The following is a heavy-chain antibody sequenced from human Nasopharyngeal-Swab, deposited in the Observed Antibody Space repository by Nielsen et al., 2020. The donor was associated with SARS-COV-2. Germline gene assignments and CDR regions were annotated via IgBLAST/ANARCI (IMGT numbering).Heavy chain of an antibody. V-gene: IGHV3-53*01. CDR3: AKASGVGATGGDY. D-gene: IGHD1-26*01. CDR2: NSGGST. J-gene: IGHJ4*02. CDR1: GFTVSSNY. Sequence: GESLKISCAASGFTVSSNYMSWVRQAPGKGLEWVSVNSGGSTYYADSVKGRFTISRDNSKNTLYLQMNSLRAEDTAVYYCAKASGVGATGGDYWGQGTLVTVSS.